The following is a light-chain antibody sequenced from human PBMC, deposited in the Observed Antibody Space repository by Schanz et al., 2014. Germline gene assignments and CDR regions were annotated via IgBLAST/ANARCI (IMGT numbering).Light chain of an antibody. CDR3: QQRSNWLT. V-gene: IGKV3D-20*02. Sequence: EIVLTQSPGTLSLSPGERATLSCGASQNVKSTYLAWYQQKPGLAPRLLIFDTSTRATGIPARFSGTGSGTDFTLTISSLEPEDFAVYYCQQRSNWLTFGGGTKVEIK. CDR1: QNVKSTY. J-gene: IGKJ4*01. CDR2: DTS.